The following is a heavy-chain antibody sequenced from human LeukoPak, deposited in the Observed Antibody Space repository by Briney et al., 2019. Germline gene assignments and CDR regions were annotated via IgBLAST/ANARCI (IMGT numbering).Heavy chain of an antibody. V-gene: IGHV1-2*02. CDR1: GYTFTGYS. Sequence: GASVKVSCKASGYTFTGYSMHWVRRAPGQGLEWMGWVNPNSGDTRYAQKFRGRVTLTRDTSINTAYMELSSLRSDDTAVYYCASLGSRYFDFWGQGTLVTVSS. D-gene: IGHD6-25*01. CDR3: ASLGSRYFDF. J-gene: IGHJ4*02. CDR2: VNPNSGDT.